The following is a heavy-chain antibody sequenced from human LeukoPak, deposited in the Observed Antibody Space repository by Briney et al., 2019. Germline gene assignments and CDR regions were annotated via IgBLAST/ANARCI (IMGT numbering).Heavy chain of an antibody. CDR1: GFTFCGYG. D-gene: IGHD6-19*01. Sequence: GGSLRLSCAASGFTFCGYGMHWVRQAPGKGLEWVAFIRYDGSNKYYADSVKGRFTISRYNSKNTLYLQMNSLRAEDTAVYYCAKPSPPGSMVSSGPFDYWGQGTLVTVSS. CDR3: AKPSPPGSMVSSGPFDY. V-gene: IGHV3-30*02. CDR2: IRYDGSNK. J-gene: IGHJ4*02.